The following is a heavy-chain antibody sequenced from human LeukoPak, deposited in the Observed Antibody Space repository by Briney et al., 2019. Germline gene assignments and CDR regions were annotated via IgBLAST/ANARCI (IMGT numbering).Heavy chain of an antibody. CDR2: ISSSSSYI. Sequence: GGSLRLSCAASGFTFSSYSMNWVRQAPGKGLEWVSSISSSSSYIYYDDSMRGRFTITRDNAKNSLYLQMNSLRAEDTAVYYCARDWGYSGSYSSPFWFDPWGQGTLVTVSS. V-gene: IGHV3-21*01. CDR1: GFTFSSYS. J-gene: IGHJ5*02. CDR3: ARDWGYSGSYSSPFWFDP. D-gene: IGHD1-26*01.